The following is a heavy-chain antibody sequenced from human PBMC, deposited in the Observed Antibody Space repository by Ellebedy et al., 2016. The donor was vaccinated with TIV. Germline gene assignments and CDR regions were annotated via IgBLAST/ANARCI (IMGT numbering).Heavy chain of an antibody. Sequence: GESLKISCAASGFPFSDYYMHWVRQAPGKGLEWVAVISYDGRNKYYADSVKGRFTISRDNSKSTLYLQMNSLSAEDTAVYYCASGGTTETGPPWNYWGQGTLVTVSS. J-gene: IGHJ4*02. CDR3: ASGGTTETGPPWNY. CDR1: GFPFSDYY. V-gene: IGHV3-30*03. CDR2: ISYDGRNK. D-gene: IGHD1-1*01.